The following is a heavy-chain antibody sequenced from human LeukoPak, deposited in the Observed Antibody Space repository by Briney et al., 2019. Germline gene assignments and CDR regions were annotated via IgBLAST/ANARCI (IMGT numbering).Heavy chain of an antibody. J-gene: IGHJ4*02. D-gene: IGHD3-10*01. Sequence: PSETLSLTCTVFYGSFSGYYWGWIRQPPGKGLECIGIISYSGSTYYSSSLQSRVTISVDTSKNQLSLRLNSVTAADTAVYYCAREGGSGRPFDYWGRGILVTVSS. CDR3: AREGGSGRPFDY. CDR2: ISYSGST. V-gene: IGHV4-39*07. CDR1: YGSFSGYY.